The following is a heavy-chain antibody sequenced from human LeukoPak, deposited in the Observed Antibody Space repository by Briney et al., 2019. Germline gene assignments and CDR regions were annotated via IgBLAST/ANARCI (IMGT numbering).Heavy chain of an antibody. V-gene: IGHV1-2*02. D-gene: IGHD3-3*01. CDR2: INPNSGGT. CDR3: ARGPLLGVYYDFWSGYSSHYFDC. J-gene: IGHJ4*02. Sequence: ASVKVSCKASGYTFTGYYMHWVRQAPGQGLEWMGWINPNSGGTNYAQKFQGRVTMTRDTSISTAYMELSRLRSDDTAVYYCARGPLLGVYYDFWSGYSSHYFDCWGQGTLVTVSS. CDR1: GYTFTGYY.